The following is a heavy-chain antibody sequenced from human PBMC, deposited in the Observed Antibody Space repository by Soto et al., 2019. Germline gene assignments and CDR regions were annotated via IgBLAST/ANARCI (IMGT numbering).Heavy chain of an antibody. D-gene: IGHD2-21*01. V-gene: IGHV4-4*07. CDR3: ARGPLCGEECYFAF. CDR2: IYNSGLI. J-gene: IGHJ4*02. CDR1: GDSISRHY. Sequence: QVHLQESGPGLVKPSETLSLTCSVFGDSISRHYWSWIRQPAGKGLEYIGRIYNSGLINYNPSLESRFSMSVAPSKNQISLKLNSATAADTAIYSCARGPLCGEECYFAFWGQGTLVTVSS.